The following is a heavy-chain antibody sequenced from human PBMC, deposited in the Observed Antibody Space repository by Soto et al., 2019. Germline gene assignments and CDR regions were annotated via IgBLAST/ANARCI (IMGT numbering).Heavy chain of an antibody. CDR3: AKVNYYDSPDYYYYGMDV. CDR1: GGSISSGGYY. V-gene: IGHV4-31*03. Sequence: TLSLTCTVSGGSISSGGYYWSWIRQHPGKGLEWIGYIYYSGSTYYNPSLKSRVTISVDRSKNQFSLKLSSVTAADTAVYYCAKVNYYDSPDYYYYGMDVWGQGTTVTVSS. D-gene: IGHD3-22*01. J-gene: IGHJ6*02. CDR2: IYYSGST.